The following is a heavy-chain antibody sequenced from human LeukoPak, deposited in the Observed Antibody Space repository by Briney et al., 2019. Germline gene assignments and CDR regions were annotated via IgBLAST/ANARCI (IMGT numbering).Heavy chain of an antibody. CDR2: INPNSGGT. J-gene: IGHJ4*02. D-gene: IGHD6-19*01. V-gene: IGHV1-2*02. Sequence: XAPGQXLEWMGWINPNSGGTNYAQKFQGRVTMTRDTSISTAYMELSRLRSDDTAVYYCARSINEWLVPGEYYFDYWGQGTLVTVSS. CDR3: ARSINEWLVPGEYYFDY.